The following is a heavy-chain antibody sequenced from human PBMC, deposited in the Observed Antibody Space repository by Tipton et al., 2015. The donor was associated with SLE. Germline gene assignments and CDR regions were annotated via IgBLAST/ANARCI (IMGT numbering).Heavy chain of an antibody. Sequence: QLVQSGAEVKKPGEALQISCKTSGYSFTNSWIVWFRHMPGKGLEWMGVIFPDDSDTRYSPSFQGQVTFSADKSIRTAYLQWSSLKASDTAMYYCAKIGDSGTYITNFDIWGQGTMVTVSS. CDR2: IFPDDSDT. CDR3: AKIGDSGTYITNFDI. CDR1: GYSFTNSW. V-gene: IGHV5-51*03. J-gene: IGHJ3*02. D-gene: IGHD1-26*01.